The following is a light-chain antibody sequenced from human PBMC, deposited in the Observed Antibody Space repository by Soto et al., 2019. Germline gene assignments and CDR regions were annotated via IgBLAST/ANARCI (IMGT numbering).Light chain of an antibody. CDR2: GNS. CDR3: QSYDSSLSGYV. Sequence: VLTQPPSVSGAPGQRVTISRTGSSSNIGAGYDVHWYQQLPGTAPKLLIYGNSNRPSGVPDRFSGSKSGTSASLAITGLQAEDEADYYCQSYDSSLSGYVFGTGTKVTVL. J-gene: IGLJ1*01. V-gene: IGLV1-40*01. CDR1: SSNIGAGYD.